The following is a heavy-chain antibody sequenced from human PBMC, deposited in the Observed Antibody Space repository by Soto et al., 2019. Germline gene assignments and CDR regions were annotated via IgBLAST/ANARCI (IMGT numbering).Heavy chain of an antibody. CDR1: GYTFTSYG. V-gene: IGHV1-18*01. D-gene: IGHD4-4*01. J-gene: IGHJ2*01. CDR2: ISAYNGNT. CDR3: ARNSNYEVTVGWYFDL. Sequence: ASVKVSCKASGYTFTSYGISWVRQAPGQGLEWMGWISAYNGNTNYAQKLQGRVTMTTDTSTSTAYMELRSLRSDDTAVYYCARNSNYEVTVGWYFDLWGRGTLVTVSS.